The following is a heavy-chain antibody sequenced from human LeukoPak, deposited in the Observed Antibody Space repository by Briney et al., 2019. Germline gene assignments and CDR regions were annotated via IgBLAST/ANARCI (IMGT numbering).Heavy chain of an antibody. CDR1: GGTFSGYA. CDR2: IIPIFGTA. J-gene: IGHJ4*02. CDR3: ARGTIYGDYVLPCFDY. Sequence: EASVKVSCKASGGTFSGYAISWVRQAPGQGLEWMGGIIPIFGTANYAQKFQGRVTITADESTSTAYMELSSLRSEDTAVYYCARGTIYGDYVLPCFDYWGQGTLVTVSS. D-gene: IGHD4-17*01. V-gene: IGHV1-69*13.